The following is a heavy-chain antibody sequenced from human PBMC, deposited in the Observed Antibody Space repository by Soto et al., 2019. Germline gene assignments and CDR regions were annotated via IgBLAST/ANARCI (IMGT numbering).Heavy chain of an antibody. CDR1: GFTFSSHA. CDR3: AKGGFFSWEFDP. J-gene: IGHJ5*02. D-gene: IGHD6-13*01. Sequence: PGGSLRLSCAASGFTFSSHAMTWVRHAPGTGLEWVSSISDGGTRTYYADSVKGRFTISRDNSKNTLYLQMNSLRGEDTAVFYCAKGGFFSWEFDPWGQGTLVTVAS. V-gene: IGHV3-23*01. CDR2: ISDGGTRT.